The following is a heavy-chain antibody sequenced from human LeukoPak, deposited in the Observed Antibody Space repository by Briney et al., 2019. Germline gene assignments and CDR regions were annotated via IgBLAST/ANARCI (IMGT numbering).Heavy chain of an antibody. CDR2: ISWNSGSI. CDR1: GFTFDDYA. Sequence: PGGSLRLSCAASGFTFDDYAMHWVRQAPGKGLEWVSGISWNSGSIGYADSVKGRFTISRDNAKNSLYLQMNSLRAEDTALYYCAKDGGYGSGSYSFIYYGMDVWGQGTTVTVSS. J-gene: IGHJ6*02. D-gene: IGHD3-10*01. V-gene: IGHV3-9*01. CDR3: AKDGGYGSGSYSFIYYGMDV.